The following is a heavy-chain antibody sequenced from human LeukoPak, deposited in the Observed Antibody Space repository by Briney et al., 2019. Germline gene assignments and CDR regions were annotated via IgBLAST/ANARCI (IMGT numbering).Heavy chain of an antibody. CDR3: AKFERDGPD. V-gene: IGHV3-23*01. J-gene: IGHJ4*02. Sequence: PGGSLRLSCAASGFTFSSYSMNWVRQAPGKGLEWVSSISGSGGSTYYADSVKGRFTISRDNSKNALYLQMNSLRAEDTAVYYCAKFERDGPDWGQGTLVTVSS. D-gene: IGHD2-8*01. CDR2: ISGSGGST. CDR1: GFTFSSYS.